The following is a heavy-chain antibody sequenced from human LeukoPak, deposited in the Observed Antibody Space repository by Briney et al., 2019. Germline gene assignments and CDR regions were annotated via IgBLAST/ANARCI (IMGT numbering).Heavy chain of an antibody. Sequence: PSETLSLTCTVSGGSISSSSYYWGWIRQPPGKGLEWIGSIYHSGSTYYNPSLKSRVTISVDTSKNQFSLKLSSVTAADTAVYYCARVTDWSGYGDYYYYMDVWGKGTTVTVSS. CDR2: IYHSGST. J-gene: IGHJ6*03. D-gene: IGHD3-3*01. CDR3: ARVTDWSGYGDYYYYMDV. V-gene: IGHV4-39*07. CDR1: GGSISSSSYY.